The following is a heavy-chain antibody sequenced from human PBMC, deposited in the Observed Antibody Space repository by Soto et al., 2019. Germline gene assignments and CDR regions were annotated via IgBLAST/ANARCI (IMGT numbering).Heavy chain of an antibody. CDR1: GFTFSSYA. CDR3: AKSQFPLILVVIFDY. CDR2: ISGSGGST. D-gene: IGHD3-22*01. V-gene: IGHV3-23*01. Sequence: XGSLRLSCAASGFTFSSYAMSWVRQAPGKGLEWVSAISGSGGSTYYADSVKGRFTISRDNSKNTLYLQMNSLRAEDTAVYYCAKSQFPLILVVIFDYWGQGTLVTVSS. J-gene: IGHJ4*02.